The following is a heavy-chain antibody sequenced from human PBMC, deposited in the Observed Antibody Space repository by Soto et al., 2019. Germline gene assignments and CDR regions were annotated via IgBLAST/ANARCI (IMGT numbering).Heavy chain of an antibody. CDR1: GFTFSSYG. CDR2: ISYDGSNK. J-gene: IGHJ6*02. CDR3: AKDACNDSSGYCYCYYYYYGMDV. V-gene: IGHV3-30*18. D-gene: IGHD3-22*01. Sequence: GGSLRLSCAASGFTFSSYGMHWVRRAPGKGLEWVAVISYDGSNKYYADSVKGRFTISRDNSKNTLYLQMNSLRAEDTAVYYCAKDACNDSSGYCYCYYYYYGMDVWGQGTTVTVSS.